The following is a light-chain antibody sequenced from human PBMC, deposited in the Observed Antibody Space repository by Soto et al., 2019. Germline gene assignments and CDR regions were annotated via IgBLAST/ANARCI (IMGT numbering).Light chain of an antibody. J-gene: IGLJ7*01. Sequence: QSALTQPASVSGSPGQSITISCTGTSSDVGSDNLVSWYQQHPGKAPKLMIYDGSKRPSGVANRFSGSKSGNTASLSIAGTQAEDEDEYYYCSYAGSSTHAVFGGGTQLTVL. CDR3: CSYAGSSTHAV. V-gene: IGLV2-23*01. CDR1: SSDVGSDNL. CDR2: DGS.